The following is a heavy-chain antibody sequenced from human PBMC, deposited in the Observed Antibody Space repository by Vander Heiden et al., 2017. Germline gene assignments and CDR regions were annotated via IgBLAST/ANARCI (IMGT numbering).Heavy chain of an antibody. CDR3: ARGDSSSWYMFDF. CDR1: GFTACGTD. CDR2: INSAGVT. V-gene: IGHV3-53*02. J-gene: IGHJ4*02. D-gene: IGHD6-13*01. Sequence: EVQRVDTGAGLLEPGGSLSLSCAISGFTACGTDMSWVRLAPGKGLEWVSVINSAGVTYYADSVKGRLSISRDISNNTLYLQMNTLRAEDTAVYYCARGDSSSWYMFDFWGQGTLVTVSS.